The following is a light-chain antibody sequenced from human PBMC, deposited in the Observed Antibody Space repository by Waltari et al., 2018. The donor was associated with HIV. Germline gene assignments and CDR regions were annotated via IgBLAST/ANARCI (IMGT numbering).Light chain of an antibody. J-gene: IGKJ1*01. CDR2: WAS. Sequence: DIVMTQSPDSLTVSLCEGASINCMSNPSLLYSPNNKNVLVWYQQKPGQPPTLLIYWASSRESGVPARFSGSGSGTNFTLTISSLQPEDVATYFCQQYFTTPWTFGQGTKVE. CDR1: PSLLYSPNNKNV. V-gene: IGKV4-1*01. CDR3: QQYFTTPWT.